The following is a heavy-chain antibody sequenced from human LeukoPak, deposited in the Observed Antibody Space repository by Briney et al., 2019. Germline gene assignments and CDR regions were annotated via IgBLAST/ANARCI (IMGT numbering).Heavy chain of an antibody. J-gene: IGHJ4*02. CDR2: ISAYNGNT. V-gene: IGHV1-18*01. Sequence: ASVKVSCKASGYTFTNYGINWVRQAPGQGLEWMGWISAYNGNTNYAQKLQGRVTMTTDTSTSTAYMELGSLRSDDTAVYYCARDLAYNRLDYWGQGMLVTVSS. CDR3: ARDLAYNRLDY. CDR1: GYTFTNYG. D-gene: IGHD1-1*01.